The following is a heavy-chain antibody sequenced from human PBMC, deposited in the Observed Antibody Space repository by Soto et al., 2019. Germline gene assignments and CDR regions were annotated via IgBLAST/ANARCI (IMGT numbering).Heavy chain of an antibody. D-gene: IGHD3-22*01. CDR1: GFTFSSYA. CDR3: AKARDYYDSSVSIDY. CDR2: ISGSGGST. J-gene: IGHJ4*02. Sequence: ALRLSFAASGFTFSSYAMSWVRQAPGRGLEWVSAISGSGGSTYYADSVKGRFTISRDNSKNTLYLQMNSLRAEDTAVYYCAKARDYYDSSVSIDYWGQGTLVTVSS. V-gene: IGHV3-23*01.